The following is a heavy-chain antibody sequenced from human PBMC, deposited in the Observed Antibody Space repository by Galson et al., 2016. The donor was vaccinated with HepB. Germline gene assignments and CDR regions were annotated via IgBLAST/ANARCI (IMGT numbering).Heavy chain of an antibody. J-gene: IGHJ4*02. CDR1: GFTFSSYS. V-gene: IGHV3-21*01. CDR2: ISSSSSYI. CDR3: AGGILTGYPYYFDY. Sequence: SLRLSCAASGFTFSSYSMNWVRQAPGKGPEWVSSISSSSSYIYYADSVKGRFTISRDNAKNSLYLQMNSLRAEDTAVYYCAGGILTGYPYYFDYWGQGTLVTVSS. D-gene: IGHD3-9*01.